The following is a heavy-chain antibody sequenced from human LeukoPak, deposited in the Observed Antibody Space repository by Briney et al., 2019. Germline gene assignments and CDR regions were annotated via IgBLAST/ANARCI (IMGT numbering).Heavy chain of an antibody. CDR2: INHSGST. CDR1: GGCFSGYY. V-gene: IGHV4-34*01. J-gene: IGHJ3*02. CDR3: ARVPGGMATIIDAFDI. Sequence: PSETLSLTCAVYGGCFSGYYWRWIRQPPGKGLEWIGEINHSGSTNYNPSLKSRVTISVDTSRNQFSLKLSSVTAADTAVYYCARVPGGMATIIDAFDIWGQGTMVTVSS. D-gene: IGHD5-24*01.